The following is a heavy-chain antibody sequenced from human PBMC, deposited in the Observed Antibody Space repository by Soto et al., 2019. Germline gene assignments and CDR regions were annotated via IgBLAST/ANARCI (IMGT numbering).Heavy chain of an antibody. CDR2: IYDSGST. CDR1: GASISHFY. J-gene: IGHJ3*02. Sequence: SETLSLTCTVSGASISHFYWSWIRQSPGKGLEWLGYIYDSGSTNYNPSLKSRVTMSMDTSKTQFSLNLSSVTAADTAVYFCAASYYAILTGHLAFDMWGHGTMVTVSS. D-gene: IGHD3-9*01. V-gene: IGHV4-59*01. CDR3: AASYYAILTGHLAFDM.